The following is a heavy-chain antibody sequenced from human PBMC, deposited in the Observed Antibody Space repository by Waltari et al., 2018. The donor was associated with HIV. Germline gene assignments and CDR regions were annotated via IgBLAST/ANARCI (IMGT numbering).Heavy chain of an antibody. D-gene: IGHD6-19*01. Sequence: QLVESGGALVQPGGPLKLSCAAYGFRFSTGAVRRVSQTPGKRLDVVGRIRSKLKNFGPSYADSVKGRFAISRDESNNTAFLQMSSLKIEDTAVYYCTQPDLNNGLYVWGQGTLVTVSS. V-gene: IGHV3-73*02. CDR1: GFRFSTGA. CDR3: TQPDLNNGLYV. CDR2: IRSKLKNFGP. J-gene: IGHJ4*02.